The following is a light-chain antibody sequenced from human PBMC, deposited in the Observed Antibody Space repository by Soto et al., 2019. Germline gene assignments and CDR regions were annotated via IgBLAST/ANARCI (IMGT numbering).Light chain of an antibody. CDR2: DAA. CDR1: QSVSSN. V-gene: IGKV3-15*01. J-gene: IGKJ1*01. Sequence: EIVITQSPATLSVSPGERATLSCRASQSVSSNLAWYQQRPGQAPRLLIFDAAIRATGIPASFSGSGSGTEFTLTISSLQSEDFTVYYCQQYNNWPWTFGQGTKVDIK. CDR3: QQYNNWPWT.